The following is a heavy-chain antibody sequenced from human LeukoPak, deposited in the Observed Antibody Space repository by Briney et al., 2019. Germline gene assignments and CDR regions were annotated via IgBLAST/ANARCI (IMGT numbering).Heavy chain of an antibody. CDR2: ISHSGSAK. V-gene: IGHV3-48*03. Sequence: GGSLRLSCAASGFXFSSYEINWVRQTPGKGQEWVSYISHSGSAKYYADSVKGRFTISRDNPKNSLYLQMNSLRVEDTAIYYCARQRPDDAFDIWGRGTMVTVSS. CDR3: ARQRPDDAFDI. CDR1: GFXFSSYE. D-gene: IGHD1-14*01. J-gene: IGHJ3*02.